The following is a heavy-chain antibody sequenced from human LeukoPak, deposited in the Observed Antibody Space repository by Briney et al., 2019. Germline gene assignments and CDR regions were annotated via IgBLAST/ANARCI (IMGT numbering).Heavy chain of an antibody. CDR1: GGSFSGYY. J-gene: IGHJ4*02. D-gene: IGHD4-4*01. CDR3: ARQGGFSNISFDY. V-gene: IGHV4-34*01. Sequence: PSETLSLTCAVYGGSFSGYYWSWIRQPPGKGLEWIGEINHSGSTNYNPSLKSRVTVSVDTSKNQFPLKLSSVTAADTAVYYCARQGGFSNISFDYWGQGTLVTVSS. CDR2: INHSGST.